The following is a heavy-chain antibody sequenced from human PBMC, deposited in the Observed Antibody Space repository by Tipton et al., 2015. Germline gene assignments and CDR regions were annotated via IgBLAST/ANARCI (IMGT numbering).Heavy chain of an antibody. V-gene: IGHV3-21*01. CDR1: GFSFSSDS. CDR2: ITSSSTYT. J-gene: IGHJ6*02. D-gene: IGHD4-17*01. CDR3: ARPSVTTNYYGMDV. Sequence: SLRLSCAASGFSFSSDSMNWVRQAPGKGLEWISSITSSSTYTHYSDSVKGRFTISRDNAKNSLYLQMNNLRAEDTAVYYCARPSVTTNYYGMDVWGQGTTVTVSS.